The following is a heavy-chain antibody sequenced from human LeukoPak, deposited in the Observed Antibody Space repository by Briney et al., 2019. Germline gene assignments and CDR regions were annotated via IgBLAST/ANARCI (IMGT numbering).Heavy chain of an antibody. J-gene: IGHJ4*02. V-gene: IGHV3-7*01. CDR2: IKEDGSDK. CDR3: ARDGDGYGD. D-gene: IGHD5-24*01. Sequence: GGSLRLSCAASGLTFSHAWMNWVRQAPGKGLEWVANIKEDGSDKYYVDSVKGRFTISKDNAKNSLFLQMDRLRAEDTAVYYCARDGDGYGDWGQGTLVTVSP. CDR1: GLTFSHAW.